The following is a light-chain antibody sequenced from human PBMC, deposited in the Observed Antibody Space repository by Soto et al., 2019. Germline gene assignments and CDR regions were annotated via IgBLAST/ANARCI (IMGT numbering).Light chain of an antibody. Sequence: EIVLTKYPGTLSLSPGERATLSCRASQSFNSIYLAWYQQKPGQAPRLLIYGASSRATGIPDRFSGSGSGTDFTLTISRLEPEDFAVYYCHQYDSWTFGQGTNV. CDR3: HQYDSWT. CDR2: GAS. CDR1: QSFNSIY. V-gene: IGKV3-20*01. J-gene: IGKJ1*01.